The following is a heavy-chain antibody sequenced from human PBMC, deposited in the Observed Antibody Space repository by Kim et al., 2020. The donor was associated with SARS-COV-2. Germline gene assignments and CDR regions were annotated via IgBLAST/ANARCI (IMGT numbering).Heavy chain of an antibody. CDR3: VFSWGVAPPGSDY. V-gene: IGHV3-64D*09. D-gene: IGHD6-13*01. CDR2: ITSNGGST. J-gene: IGHJ4*02. CDR1: GFTFRSYN. Sequence: GGSLRLSCSASGFTFRSYNMHWARQAPGKGLEYVSVITSNGGSTYYADSVKGRFTISRDNSKNTLYLQMNSLSAEDTAVYYCVFSWGVAPPGSDYWGQGTLVTVSS.